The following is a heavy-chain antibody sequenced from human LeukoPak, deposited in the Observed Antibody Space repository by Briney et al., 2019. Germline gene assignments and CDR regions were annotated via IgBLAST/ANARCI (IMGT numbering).Heavy chain of an antibody. D-gene: IGHD2-15*01. V-gene: IGHV4-61*08. CDR2: IYYSGTT. J-gene: IGHJ3*02. CDR3: AREDSGGSFDI. Sequence: SQTLSLTCTVSGGSISSGGYYWNWIRQPPGKGLEWIAWIYYSGTTNYNPSLKSRVTISVDTSKNQFSLKLTSVTAADTAVYYCAREDSGGSFDIWGQGTMVTVSS. CDR1: GGSISSGGYY.